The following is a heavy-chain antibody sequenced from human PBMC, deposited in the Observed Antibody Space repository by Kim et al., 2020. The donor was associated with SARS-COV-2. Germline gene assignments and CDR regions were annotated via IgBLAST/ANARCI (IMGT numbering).Heavy chain of an antibody. Sequence: TNYTPALKGRVNISVDTSKNQFSLRLSSVTAADTAVYYCARGKVGATHDYWGQGTLVAVSS. D-gene: IGHD1-26*01. CDR2: T. CDR3: ARGKVGATHDY. J-gene: IGHJ4*02. V-gene: IGHV4-59*09.